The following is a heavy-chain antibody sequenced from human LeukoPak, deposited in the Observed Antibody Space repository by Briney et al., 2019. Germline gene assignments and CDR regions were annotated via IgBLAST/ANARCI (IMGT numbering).Heavy chain of an antibody. CDR2: IWYDGSNK. Sequence: GRSLRLSCAASGFTFSSYGMHWVRQAPGKGLEWVAVIWYDGSNKYYADSVKGRFTISRDNSKNTLYLQMNSLRAEDTAVYYCAKDKIVGAIFRFDYWGQGTLVTVSS. V-gene: IGHV3-33*06. J-gene: IGHJ4*02. CDR1: GFTFSSYG. D-gene: IGHD1-26*01. CDR3: AKDKIVGAIFRFDY.